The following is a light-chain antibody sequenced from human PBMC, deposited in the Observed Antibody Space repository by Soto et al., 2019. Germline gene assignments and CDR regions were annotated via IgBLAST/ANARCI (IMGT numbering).Light chain of an antibody. J-gene: IGKJ1*01. Sequence: DIQITQYPSSLSASVGDRVTITCQASQDISNYLNWYQQKPGKAPKLLIYDASNLETGVPSRFSGSGSGTDFTFTISSLQPEDIATYYCQQYDNLPSWTFGQGTKVEIK. CDR2: DAS. V-gene: IGKV1-33*01. CDR1: QDISNY. CDR3: QQYDNLPSWT.